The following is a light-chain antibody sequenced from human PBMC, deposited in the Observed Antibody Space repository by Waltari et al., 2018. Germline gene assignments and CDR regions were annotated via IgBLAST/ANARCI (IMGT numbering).Light chain of an antibody. CDR2: AAA. CDR3: QQSYSTLTWT. V-gene: IGKV1-39*01. CDR1: QSISSY. Sequence: DIQMTQSPSSLSASVGDRVTITCRASQSISSYLHWYQQKPGQAPKLLIYAAASLQSGVPSRFSGIGSETDFTLTISSLQPEDFATYYCQQSYSTLTWTFGQGTKVEIK. J-gene: IGKJ1*01.